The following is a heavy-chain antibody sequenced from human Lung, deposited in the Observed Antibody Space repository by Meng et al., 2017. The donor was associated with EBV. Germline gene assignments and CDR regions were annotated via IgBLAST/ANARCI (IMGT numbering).Heavy chain of an antibody. CDR1: GGTFSSYA. CDR2: IIPIFGTA. D-gene: IGHD6-13*01. J-gene: IGHJ4*02. CDR3: ARAIAAAGNFFDY. V-gene: IGHV1-69*06. Sequence: HVQLVQSAAQVKKPRFPVKACCKASGGTFSSYAISWGRQGPGQGLEWMGGIIPIFGTANDAQKFQGRVTITADKSTSTAYVELSSLRSEDTAVYYCARAIAAAGNFFDYWGQGTLVTVSS.